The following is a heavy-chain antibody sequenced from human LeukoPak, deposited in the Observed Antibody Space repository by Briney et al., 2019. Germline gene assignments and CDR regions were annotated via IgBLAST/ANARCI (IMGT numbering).Heavy chain of an antibody. CDR1: GFTFSSYG. CDR3: AKSYLWFGELSHFDY. J-gene: IGHJ4*02. CDR2: IRSDGSNQ. D-gene: IGHD3-10*01. V-gene: IGHV3-30*02. Sequence: GGSLRLSCGASGFTFSSYGMHWVRQAPGKGLEWVAFIRSDGSNQYYADSVKGRFTISRDNSKNTLYLQMNSLRAEDTTVYYCAKSYLWFGELSHFDYWGQGTLVTVSS.